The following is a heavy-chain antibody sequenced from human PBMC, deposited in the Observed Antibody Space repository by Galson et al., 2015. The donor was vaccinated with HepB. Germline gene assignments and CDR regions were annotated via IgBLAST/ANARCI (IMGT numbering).Heavy chain of an antibody. J-gene: IGHJ4*02. Sequence: SVKVSCKASGYTFTSYALHWLRQAPGQRLEWMGWIHAGNGYTKYSHKFHDRVTITRDTSASTVYMELSSLRSEDTAVYYCARDRYDPLFDYWGQGTLVTVSS. CDR3: ARDRYDPLFDY. CDR2: IHAGNGYT. CDR1: GYTFTSYA. D-gene: IGHD2-2*01. V-gene: IGHV1-3*01.